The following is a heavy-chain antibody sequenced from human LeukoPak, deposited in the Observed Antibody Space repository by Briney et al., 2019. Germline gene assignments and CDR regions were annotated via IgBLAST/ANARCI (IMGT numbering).Heavy chain of an antibody. CDR1: GFTFSSYL. J-gene: IGHJ4*02. V-gene: IGHV3-7*01. CDR3: ARGNRGDY. CDR2: INQDGSEK. D-gene: IGHD1-14*01. Sequence: PGGSLRLSCAASGFTFSSYLMTWVRQAPGKGLEWVANINQDGSEKYYVDSVKGRFTISRDNAKNSLYLQIDSLRAADTALYYCARGNRGDYWGQGILVSVSS.